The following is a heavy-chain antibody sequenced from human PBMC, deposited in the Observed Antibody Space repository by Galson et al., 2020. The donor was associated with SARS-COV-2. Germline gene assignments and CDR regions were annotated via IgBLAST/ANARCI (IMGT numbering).Heavy chain of an antibody. CDR3: ARGGEWEPLLPFDT. Sequence: PSETLSLTCTVSGASISGYYWSWIRQPPGKGLEWIGYIYHSGSTNNYNPSLKSRVTISVDTSKNQFSLRLTSVTAADTAVYYCARGGEWEPLLPFDTWGQGALVTVSS. D-gene: IGHD1-26*01. CDR2: IYHSGSTN. J-gene: IGHJ4*02. V-gene: IGHV4-59*01. CDR1: GASISGYY.